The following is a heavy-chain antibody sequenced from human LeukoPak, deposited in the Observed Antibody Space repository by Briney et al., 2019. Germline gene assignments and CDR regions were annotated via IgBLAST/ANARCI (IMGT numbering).Heavy chain of an antibody. D-gene: IGHD6-13*01. V-gene: IGHV3-30*02. CDR1: GFTFSSYG. Sequence: GGSLRLSCAASGFTFSSYGMHWVRQAPGKGLEWVAFIRYDGSNKYYADSVKGRFTISRDNSKNTLYLQMNSLRAEDTAVYYCAKDPYSSSWYDHYYYYMDVWGKGTTVTISS. CDR3: AKDPYSSSWYDHYYYYMDV. J-gene: IGHJ6*03. CDR2: IRYDGSNK.